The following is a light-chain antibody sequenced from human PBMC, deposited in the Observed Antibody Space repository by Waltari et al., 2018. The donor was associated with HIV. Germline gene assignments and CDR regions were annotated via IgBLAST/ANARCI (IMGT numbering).Light chain of an antibody. CDR1: LGVGGY. Sequence: DIQLTQSPSFLPAPAGDRVRITCRASLGVGGYVAWYHQKPGKALKLLIYGTSILQGGFPARFTGRGSGTEFTRTINSLQPEDSATYYCQQLRTFGQGTNVEIK. J-gene: IGKJ1*01. CDR3: QQLRT. CDR2: GTS. V-gene: IGKV1-9*01.